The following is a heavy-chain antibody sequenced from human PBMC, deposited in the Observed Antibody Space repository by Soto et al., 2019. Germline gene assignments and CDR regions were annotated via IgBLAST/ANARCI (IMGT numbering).Heavy chain of an antibody. D-gene: IGHD6-19*01. V-gene: IGHV4-59*01. CDR2: IYYSGST. CDR3: ASSVAGPNFDY. Sequence: SETLSLTCTVSGGSTSSYYWSWIRQPPGKGLEWIGYIYYSGSTNYNPSLKSRVTISVDTSKNQFSLKLSSVTAADTAVYYCASSVAGPNFDYWGQGTLVTVSS. J-gene: IGHJ4*02. CDR1: GGSTSSYY.